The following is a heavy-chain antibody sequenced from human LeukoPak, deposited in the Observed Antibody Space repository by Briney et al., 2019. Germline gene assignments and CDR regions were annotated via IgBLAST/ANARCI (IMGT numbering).Heavy chain of an antibody. CDR3: ARAISYDILTGYPSYYMDV. Sequence: PSETLSLTCTVSGGSISSGSYYWSWIRQPAGKGLEWIGRIYTSGSTNYNPSLKSRVTISVDTSKNQFSLKLSSVTAADTAVYYCARAISYDILTGYPSYYMDVWGKGTTVTVSS. V-gene: IGHV4-61*02. D-gene: IGHD3-9*01. CDR2: IYTSGST. J-gene: IGHJ6*03. CDR1: GGSISSGSYY.